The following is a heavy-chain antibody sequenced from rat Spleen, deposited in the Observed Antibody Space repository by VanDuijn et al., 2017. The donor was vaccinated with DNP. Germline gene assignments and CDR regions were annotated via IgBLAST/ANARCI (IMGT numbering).Heavy chain of an antibody. CDR3: ARWYNSGYYFDY. CDR2: VSYDGGIT. J-gene: IGHJ2*01. Sequence: EVQLVESGGGLVRPGRSLKLSCAASGFTFSDFNMAWVRQAPKKGLQWVATVSYDGGITNYRDSVKGRFTISRDNAKSTLYLRMDSLRSEDTATYYCARWYNSGYYFDYWGQGVMVTVSS. D-gene: IGHD4-3*01. V-gene: IGHV5-7*01. CDR1: GFTFSDFN.